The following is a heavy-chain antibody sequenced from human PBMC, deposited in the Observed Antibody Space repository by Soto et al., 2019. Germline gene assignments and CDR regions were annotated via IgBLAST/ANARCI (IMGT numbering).Heavy chain of an antibody. CDR3: AKSDRIAAAGTTSPDYYYGMDV. J-gene: IGHJ6*02. CDR2: ISYDGSNK. D-gene: IGHD6-13*01. V-gene: IGHV3-30*18. CDR1: GFTFSSYG. Sequence: GGSLRLSCAASGFTFSSYGMHWVRQAPGKGLEWVAVISYDGSNKYYADSVKGRFTISRDNSKNTLYLQMNSLRAEDTAVYYCAKSDRIAAAGTTSPDYYYGMDVWGQGTTVTVSS.